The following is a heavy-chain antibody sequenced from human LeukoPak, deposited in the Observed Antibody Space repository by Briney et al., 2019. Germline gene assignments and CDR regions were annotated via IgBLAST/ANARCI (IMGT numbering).Heavy chain of an antibody. D-gene: IGHD6-19*01. J-gene: IGHJ4*02. CDR3: TKDSGSRKWLVASDY. V-gene: IGHV3-9*03. CDR1: VFTFDDYA. CDR2: ISWKSGSI. Sequence: GGSLRLSCAASVFTFDDYAMHWVRQAPGKGLEWVSGISWKSGSIDYAGSVKGRFTISRDNAKNSLYLQMNSLIAEDMALFYFTKDSGSRKWLVASDYWGQGTLVTVSS.